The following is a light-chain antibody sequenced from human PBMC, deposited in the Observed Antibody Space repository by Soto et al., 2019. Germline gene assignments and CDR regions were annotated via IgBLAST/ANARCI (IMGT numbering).Light chain of an antibody. J-gene: IGKJ5*01. Sequence: DIQMTQSPSTLSASVGERVTITCRASQSISSWLAWYQQKPGKAPNLLIYKASSLESGVPPRFSGSGSGTECTLTISSLQPDDFATYYCQQYNSYLITFGQGTRLEIK. V-gene: IGKV1-5*03. CDR3: QQYNSYLIT. CDR1: QSISSW. CDR2: KAS.